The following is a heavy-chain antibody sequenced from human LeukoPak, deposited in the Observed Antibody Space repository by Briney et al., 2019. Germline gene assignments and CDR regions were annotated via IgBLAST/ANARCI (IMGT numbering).Heavy chain of an antibody. CDR2: MNPNSGNT. D-gene: IGHD3-10*01. Sequence: ASVKVSCKASGYTFTSYDINWVRQATGQGLEWMGWMNPNSGNTGYAQKFQGRVTMTRNTSISTAYMELSSLRSEDTAVYYCARGQAFHAYHYGSGISMDVWGKGTTVTVSS. CDR1: GYTFTSYD. J-gene: IGHJ6*03. CDR3: ARGQAFHAYHYGSGISMDV. V-gene: IGHV1-8*01.